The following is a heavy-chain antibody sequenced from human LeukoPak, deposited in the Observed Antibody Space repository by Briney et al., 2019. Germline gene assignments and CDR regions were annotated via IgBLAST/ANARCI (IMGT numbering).Heavy chain of an antibody. Sequence: GESLKISCKGSGYSFTSYWTGWVRQMPGKGLEWMGIIYPGDSDTRYSPSFQGQVTISADKSISTSYLQWSSLKASDTAMYYCARLVDYYDSSGYYLRNWGQGTLVTVSS. V-gene: IGHV5-51*01. J-gene: IGHJ4*02. CDR3: ARLVDYYDSSGYYLRN. CDR2: IYPGDSDT. D-gene: IGHD3-22*01. CDR1: GYSFTSYW.